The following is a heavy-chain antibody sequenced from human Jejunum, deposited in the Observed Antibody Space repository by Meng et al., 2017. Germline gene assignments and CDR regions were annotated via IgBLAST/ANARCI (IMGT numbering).Heavy chain of an antibody. CDR3: ARDTAGFGP. D-gene: IGHD6-13*01. Sequence: QLPLQGSGPGLVKPSATLSLTCAVSGGSISTAGYYWGWIRQSPGKGLEWIGSIFYSGTTYYNPSLKSRVTISIDTSKNQFSLKMNSVTAADTAVYYCARDTAGFGPWGQGTLVTVSS. J-gene: IGHJ5*02. CDR2: IFYSGTT. CDR1: GGSISTAGYY. V-gene: IGHV4-39*07.